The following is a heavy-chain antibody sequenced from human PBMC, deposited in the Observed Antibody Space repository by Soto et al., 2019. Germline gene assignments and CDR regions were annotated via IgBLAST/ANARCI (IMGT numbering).Heavy chain of an antibody. V-gene: IGHV4-34*01. D-gene: IGHD3-9*01. J-gene: IGHJ5*02. CDR1: GGSFSGYY. CDR2: INHSGST. Sequence: QVQLQQWGAGLLKPSETLSLTCAVYGGSFSGYYWSWIRPPPGKGLEWIGEINHSGSTNYNPSLKRAVTISVDTSTHQFSRKLSSVTAADTAVYYCATQYYDILTGPNWFDPWGQGTLVTVSS. CDR3: ATQYYDILTGPNWFDP.